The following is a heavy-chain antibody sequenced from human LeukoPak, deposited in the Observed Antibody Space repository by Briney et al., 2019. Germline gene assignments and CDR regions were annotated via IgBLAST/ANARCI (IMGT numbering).Heavy chain of an antibody. CDR2: INHSGST. CDR3: ARASTTVVTPLDY. J-gene: IGHJ4*02. Sequence: ASETLSLTCAVYGGSFSGYYWRWIRQPPGKGLEWIGEINHSGSTNYNPSLKSRVTISVDTSKNQFSLKLSSVTAADTAVYYCARASTTVVTPLDYWGQGTLVTVSS. D-gene: IGHD4-23*01. V-gene: IGHV4-34*01. CDR1: GGSFSGYY.